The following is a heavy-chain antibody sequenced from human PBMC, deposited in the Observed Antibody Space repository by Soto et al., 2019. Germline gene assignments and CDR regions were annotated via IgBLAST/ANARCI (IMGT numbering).Heavy chain of an antibody. CDR2: ISGSGDRT. CDR3: AIGRRDDVLTGFYLPSFDY. V-gene: IGHV3-23*01. Sequence: EVQLLESGGGLVQPGGSLRLSCAASGFTFSNYAMSWVRQAPGKGLKWVSSISGSGDRTFSADSLKGRFAISRDNSRNMLLLQISSLRADDTAVYYCAIGRRDDVLTGFYLPSFDYWGQGTQVTVPS. CDR1: GFTFSNYA. D-gene: IGHD3-9*01. J-gene: IGHJ4*02.